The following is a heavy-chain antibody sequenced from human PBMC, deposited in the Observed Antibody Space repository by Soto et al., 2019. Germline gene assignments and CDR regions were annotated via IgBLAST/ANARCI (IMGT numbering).Heavy chain of an antibody. CDR1: GFTFSDYA. D-gene: IGHD6-19*01. V-gene: IGHV3-30*18. CDR3: AKGGRQWLVTSDFNY. Sequence: VQLVESGGGVVQPGRSLRLSCAASGFTFSDYAMHWVRQSPGKGLEWVAVVSHDGRNTHYADSVEGRFTISRDSSKNTVSLEMTSLRAEDTAVYYCAKGGRQWLVTSDFNYWGQGALVTVSS. J-gene: IGHJ4*02. CDR2: VSHDGRNT.